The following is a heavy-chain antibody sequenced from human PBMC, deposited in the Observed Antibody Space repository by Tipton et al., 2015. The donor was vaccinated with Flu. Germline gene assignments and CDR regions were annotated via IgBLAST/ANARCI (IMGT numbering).Heavy chain of an antibody. D-gene: IGHD1-20*01. V-gene: IGHV4-59*01. CDR3: ARDGITGTIGAFDI. J-gene: IGHJ3*02. Sequence: LRLSCTVSGGSISSYYWSWIRQPPGKGLEWIGYIYYSGSTNYNPSLKSRVTISVDTSKNQFSLKLSSVTAADTAVHYCARDGITGTIGAFDIWGQGTMVTVSS. CDR2: IYYSGST. CDR1: GGSISSYY.